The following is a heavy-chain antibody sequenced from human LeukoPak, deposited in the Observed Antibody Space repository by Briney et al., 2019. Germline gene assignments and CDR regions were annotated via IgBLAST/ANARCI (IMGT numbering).Heavy chain of an antibody. Sequence: GGSLRLSCAASGFTFSSYEMNWVRQAPGKGLEWVSYISSSGSTIYYADSVKGRFTISRDNAKNSLYLQMNSLRAEDTAVYYWAPIPTRRDVPDDWGQGTLVTVYS. CDR1: GFTFSSYE. CDR2: ISSSGSTI. D-gene: IGHD5-24*01. J-gene: IGHJ4*02. CDR3: APIPTRRDVPDD. V-gene: IGHV3-48*03.